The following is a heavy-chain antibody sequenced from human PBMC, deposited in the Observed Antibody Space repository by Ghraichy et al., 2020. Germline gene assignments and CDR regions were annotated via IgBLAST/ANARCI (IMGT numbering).Heavy chain of an antibody. Sequence: SETLSLTCTVSGGSITNYCWSWIRQPAGKGLEWIGRIYSSGSTNYNPSLQSRVTMSVDTSKNQFSLKLTSVTAADTAIYYCARDQIGIAVSDYFDYWGQGALVTVSS. D-gene: IGHD6-19*01. CDR2: IYSSGST. CDR1: GGSITNYC. CDR3: ARDQIGIAVSDYFDY. J-gene: IGHJ4*02. V-gene: IGHV4-4*07.